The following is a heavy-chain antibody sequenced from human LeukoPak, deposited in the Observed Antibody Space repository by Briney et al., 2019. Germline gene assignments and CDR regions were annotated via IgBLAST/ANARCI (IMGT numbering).Heavy chain of an antibody. CDR2: INPNSGGT. CDR1: GYTFNGYY. V-gene: IGHV1-2*02. CDR3: ARSGRGYSYGYLLEAFDY. J-gene: IGHJ4*02. D-gene: IGHD5-18*01. Sequence: ASVKISCKASGYTFNGYYMHWVRQAPGQGLEWMGWINPNSGGTNYAQKFQGRVTMTRDTSISTAYMELSRLRSDDTAVYYCARSGRGYSYGYLLEAFDYWGQGTLVTVSS.